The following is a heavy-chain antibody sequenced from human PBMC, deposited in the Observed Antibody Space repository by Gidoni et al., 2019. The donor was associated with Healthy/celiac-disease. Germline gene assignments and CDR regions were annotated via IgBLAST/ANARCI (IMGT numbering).Heavy chain of an antibody. CDR2: ISYDGSNK. CDR1: GFTFSRYA. CDR3: ARGVFGGGSYPNYYFDY. J-gene: IGHJ4*02. V-gene: IGHV3-30-3*01. Sequence: QVQLVESGGGVVQPGRSLRLSCSASGFTFSRYAMHWVRQAPGKGLEWGAVISYDGSNKYYADSVKGRFTISRDNSKNTLYLQMNSLRAEDTAVYYCARGVFGGGSYPNYYFDYWGQGTLVTVSS. D-gene: IGHD1-26*01.